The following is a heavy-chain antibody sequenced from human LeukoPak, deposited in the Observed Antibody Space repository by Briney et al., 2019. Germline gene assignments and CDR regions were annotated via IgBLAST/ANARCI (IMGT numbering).Heavy chain of an antibody. CDR1: GGTFSSYA. D-gene: IGHD5-18*01. V-gene: IGHV1-69*05. CDR3: ASNLDTAMVGNFDY. CDR2: IIPIFGTA. J-gene: IGHJ4*02. Sequence: SVKVSCKASGGTFSSYAISWVRQAPGQGLEWMGGIIPIFGTANYAQKFQGRVTITTDESTSTAYMELSSLRSEDTAVYYCASNLDTAMVGNFDYWGQGTLVSVSS.